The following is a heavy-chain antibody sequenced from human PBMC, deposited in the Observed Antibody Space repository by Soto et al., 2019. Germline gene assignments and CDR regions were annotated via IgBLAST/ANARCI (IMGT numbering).Heavy chain of an antibody. V-gene: IGHV1-3*05. J-gene: IGHJ4*02. CDR2: INAGNGAT. Sequence: QVHLVQSGAEEKKPGASVRVSCKASGYTFTTYAMHWVRQAPGQRLEWMGWINAGNGATKYSQNFQDRLTITTDPSANTAFMELSSLRSEDTAVYYCARGSAAAGPYYFDYWAQGTLVTVSS. CDR3: ARGSAAAGPYYFDY. D-gene: IGHD6-13*01. CDR1: GYTFTTYA.